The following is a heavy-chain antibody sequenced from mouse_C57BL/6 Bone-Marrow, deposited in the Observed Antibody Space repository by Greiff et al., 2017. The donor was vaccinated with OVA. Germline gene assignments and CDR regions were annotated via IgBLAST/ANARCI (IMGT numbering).Heavy chain of an antibody. CDR3: ASPITTVVAWYFDV. Sequence: QVHVKQSGPGLVQPSQSLSITCTVSGFSLTSYGVHWVRQSPGKGLEWLGVIWSGGSTDSNAAFISRLSISKDTSKSQVFFKMNSLQADDTAIYYCASPITTVVAWYFDVWGTGTTVTVSS. J-gene: IGHJ1*03. CDR1: GFSLTSYG. V-gene: IGHV2-2*01. D-gene: IGHD1-1*01. CDR2: IWSGGST.